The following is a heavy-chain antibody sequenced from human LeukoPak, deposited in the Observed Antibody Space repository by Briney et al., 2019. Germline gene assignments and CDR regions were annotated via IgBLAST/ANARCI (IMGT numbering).Heavy chain of an antibody. CDR1: GGSFSGYY. CDR3: ARGGRSGIDI. V-gene: IGHV4-34*01. Sequence: SETLSLTCAVYGGSFSGYYWSWICQPPGKGLEWIGEINHSGSTNYNPSLKSRVTISVDTSKNQFSLKLSSVTAADTTVYYCARGGRSGIDIWGQGTMVTVSS. CDR2: INHSGST. D-gene: IGHD6-25*01. J-gene: IGHJ3*02.